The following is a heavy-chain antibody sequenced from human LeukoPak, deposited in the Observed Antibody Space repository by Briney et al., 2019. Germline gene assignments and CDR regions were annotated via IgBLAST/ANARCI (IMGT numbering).Heavy chain of an antibody. V-gene: IGHV4-59*08. D-gene: IGHD4-17*01. CDR2: IYYSGST. CDR3: ARAPGTTFDY. CDR1: GDSISTYY. Sequence: KASVTLSLTCTVSGDSISTYYWSWIWQPPGKGREWIGYIYYSGSTTYNPSLKSRVTISVDTSKNQFSLKLSSVTAADTAVYYCARAPGTTFDYWGHGNMVTVSS. J-gene: IGHJ4*01.